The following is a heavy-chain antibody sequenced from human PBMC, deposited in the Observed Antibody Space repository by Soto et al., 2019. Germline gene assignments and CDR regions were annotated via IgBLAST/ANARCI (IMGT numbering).Heavy chain of an antibody. CDR1: GGTFSSYS. V-gene: IGHV1-69*01. CDR3: AIEYSSSPPYYPIGY. D-gene: IGHD6-6*01. Sequence: QVQLVQSGAWVKKPGSSVKVSCKASGGTFSSYSISWVRQAPGQGLEWMGGIIPIFGTANYAQKFQGRVTITADESTSTAYMELSSLRSEDTAVYYCAIEYSSSPPYYPIGYWGQGTLVTVSS. J-gene: IGHJ4*02. CDR2: IIPIFGTA.